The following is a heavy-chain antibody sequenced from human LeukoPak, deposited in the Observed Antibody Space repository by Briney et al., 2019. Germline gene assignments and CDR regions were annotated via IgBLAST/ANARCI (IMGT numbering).Heavy chain of an antibody. V-gene: IGHV3-23*01. CDR1: GFTFSSYG. CDR3: ARDRSYGSFDY. D-gene: IGHD5-18*01. CDR2: ISGSGGST. Sequence: GGSLRLSCAASGFTFSSYGMHWVRQAPGKGLEWVAAISGSGGSTYYADSVKGRFTIPRVNAKNALYLQMNSLTAEHTALYHCARDRSYGSFDYWGQGTLVTVSS. J-gene: IGHJ4*02.